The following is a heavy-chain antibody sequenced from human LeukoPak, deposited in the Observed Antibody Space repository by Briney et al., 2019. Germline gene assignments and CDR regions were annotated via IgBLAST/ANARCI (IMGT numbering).Heavy chain of an antibody. CDR1: GGSISSSNHH. CDR3: ARAPTVTTTRGYFDY. V-gene: IGHV4-39*07. Sequence: SETLSLTCTVSGGSISSSNHHWDWIRQPPGEGLECIGSIYYSGSTYYNPSLKSRVTISVDTSKNQFSLKLRSVAAADTAVYYCARAPTVTTTRGYFDYWGQGTLVTVSS. D-gene: IGHD4-11*01. J-gene: IGHJ4*02. CDR2: IYYSGST.